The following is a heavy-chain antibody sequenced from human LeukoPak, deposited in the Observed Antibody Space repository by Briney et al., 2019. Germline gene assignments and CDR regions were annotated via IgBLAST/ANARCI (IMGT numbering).Heavy chain of an antibody. J-gene: IGHJ4*02. D-gene: IGHD2-15*01. CDR3: ARDPPRGYCSGGSCSVRGY. CDR1: GFTFSSYS. Sequence: PGGSLRLSCAASGFTFSSYSMNWVRQAPGKGLEWGAYISSSSSTIYYADSVKGRFTISRDNAKNSLYLQMNSLRAEDTAVYYCARDPPRGYCSGGSCSVRGYWGQGTLVTVSS. CDR2: ISSSSSTI. V-gene: IGHV3-48*04.